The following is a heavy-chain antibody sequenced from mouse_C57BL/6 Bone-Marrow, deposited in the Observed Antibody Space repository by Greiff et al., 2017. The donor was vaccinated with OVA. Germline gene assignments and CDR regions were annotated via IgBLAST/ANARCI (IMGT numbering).Heavy chain of an antibody. D-gene: IGHD6-1*01. J-gene: IGHJ4*01. CDR3: AREGRSSLYYAMDY. V-gene: IGHV1-69*01. CDR1: GYTFTSYW. CDR2: IDPSDSYT. Sequence: VQLQQSGAELVMPGASVKLSCKASGYTFTSYWMHWVKQRPGQGLEWIGEIDPSDSYTNYNQKFKGKSTLTVDKSSSTAYMQLSSLTSEDSAVYYCAREGRSSLYYAMDYWGQGTSVTVSS.